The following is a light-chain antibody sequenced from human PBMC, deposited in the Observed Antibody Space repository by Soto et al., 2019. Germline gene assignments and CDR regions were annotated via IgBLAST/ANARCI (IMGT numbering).Light chain of an antibody. CDR3: QVWDSSTEV. CDR2: RDS. J-gene: IGLJ1*01. Sequence: SYELTQPLSVSVALGQTARITCGNNNIGSKNVHWYQQKPGQAPVLVIYRDSNRPSGIPERFSGSNSGNTATLTISRAQAXXXADYYCQVWDSSTEVFGAGTK. V-gene: IGLV3-9*01. CDR1: NIGSKN.